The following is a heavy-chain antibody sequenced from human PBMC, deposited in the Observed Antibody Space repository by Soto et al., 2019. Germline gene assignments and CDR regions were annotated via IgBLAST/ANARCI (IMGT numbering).Heavy chain of an antibody. CDR2: IYYSGST. Sequence: SETLSLTCTVSGGSISSGDYYWSWIRQPPGKGLEWIGYIYYSGSTYYNPSLKSRVTISVDTSKNQFSLKLSSVTAADTAVYYCAREVGYGSGSYEVWGQGTLVTVSS. CDR3: AREVGYGSGSYEV. J-gene: IGHJ1*01. D-gene: IGHD3-10*01. CDR1: GGSISSGDYY. V-gene: IGHV4-30-4*01.